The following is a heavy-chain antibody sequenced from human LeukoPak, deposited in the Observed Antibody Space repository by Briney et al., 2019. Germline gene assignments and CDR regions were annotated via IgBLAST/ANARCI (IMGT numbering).Heavy chain of an antibody. CDR3: ARVPSLNSGNYGY. CDR1: GFTFSDHY. V-gene: IGHV3-72*01. D-gene: IGHD3-10*01. J-gene: IGHJ4*02. CDR2: IRNKDTKYTK. Sequence: GGSLRLSRAASGFTFSDHYMDWIRQGPGKGLEWVGRIRNKDTKYTKEYAASVKGRFTISRDGSQNSLYLQMNSLKIEDTAVYYCARVPSLNSGNYGYWGQGTLVTVSS.